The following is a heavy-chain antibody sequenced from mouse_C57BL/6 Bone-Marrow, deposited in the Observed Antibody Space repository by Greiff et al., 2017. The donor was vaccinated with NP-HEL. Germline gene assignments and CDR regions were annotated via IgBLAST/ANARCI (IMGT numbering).Heavy chain of an antibody. J-gene: IGHJ4*01. CDR1: GYTFTDYY. Sequence: QVQLKESGAELVRPGASVKLSCKASGYTFTDYYINWVKQRPGQGLEWIARIYPGSGNTYYNEKFKGKATLTAEKSSSTAYMQLSSLTSEDSAVYFCARRGCGYYVGDYAMDYWGQGTSVTVSS. CDR3: ARRGCGYYVGDYAMDY. CDR2: IYPGSGNT. V-gene: IGHV1-76*01. D-gene: IGHD2-3*01.